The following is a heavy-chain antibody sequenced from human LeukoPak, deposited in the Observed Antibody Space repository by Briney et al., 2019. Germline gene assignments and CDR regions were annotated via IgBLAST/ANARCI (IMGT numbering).Heavy chain of an antibody. Sequence: GGSLRLSCTASGFTFSTYGINWVRQAPGEGLEWVSYISSGSDSIHYADSLKGRFTVSRDNAKNSLFLQMNSLRDEDTAVYYCARAEALLPYLYWGQGTLVTVSS. J-gene: IGHJ4*02. CDR3: ARAEALLPYLY. CDR2: ISSGSDSI. CDR1: GFTFSTYG. D-gene: IGHD2-15*01. V-gene: IGHV3-48*02.